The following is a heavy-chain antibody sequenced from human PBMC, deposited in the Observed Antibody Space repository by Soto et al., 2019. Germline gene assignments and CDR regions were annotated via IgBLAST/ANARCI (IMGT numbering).Heavy chain of an antibody. CDR3: ARVGDSYYYGSGRGNWFDP. Sequence: SATLSLTCAVSGGSISSGGYSWSWIRQPPGKGLEWIGYIYHSGSTYYNPSLKSRVTISVDRSKNQFSLKLSSVTAADTAVYYCARVGDSYYYGSGRGNWFDPWGQGTLVTVSS. CDR1: GGSISSGGYS. J-gene: IGHJ5*02. V-gene: IGHV4-30-2*01. CDR2: IYHSGST. D-gene: IGHD3-10*01.